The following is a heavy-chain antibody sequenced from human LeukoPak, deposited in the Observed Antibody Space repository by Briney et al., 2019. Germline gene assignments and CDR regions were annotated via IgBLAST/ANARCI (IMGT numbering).Heavy chain of an antibody. V-gene: IGHV3-23*01. CDR2: ISGSGGST. J-gene: IGHJ6*02. D-gene: IGHD3-22*01. CDR3: AKDNYYDSSGRTNYYYYGMDV. CDR1: GFTFSSYA. Sequence: TGGSLRLSCAASGFTFSSYAMSWVRQAPGKGLEWVSAISGSGGSTYYADSVKGRFTISRDNSKNTLYLQMNSLRAEDTAVYYCAKDNYYDSSGRTNYYYYGMDVWGQGTTVTVSS.